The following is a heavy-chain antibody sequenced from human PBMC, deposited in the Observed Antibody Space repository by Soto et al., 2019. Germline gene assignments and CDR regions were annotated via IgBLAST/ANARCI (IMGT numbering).Heavy chain of an antibody. J-gene: IGHJ4*02. Sequence: QVQLVQSGAEVKKPGASVKVSCKASGYTFTSYDINWVRQATGQGLEWMGWMNPNSGNTGYAHKFQGRVTMTRNTSIRTAYMELSSLRSDDTAVYYCARSVEWLASFDYWGQGTLVTVSS. D-gene: IGHD6-19*01. CDR1: GYTFTSYD. CDR2: MNPNSGNT. CDR3: ARSVEWLASFDY. V-gene: IGHV1-8*01.